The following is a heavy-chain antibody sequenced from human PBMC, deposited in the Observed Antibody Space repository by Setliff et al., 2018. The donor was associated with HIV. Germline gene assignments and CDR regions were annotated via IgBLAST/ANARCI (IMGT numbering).Heavy chain of an antibody. Sequence: LSLTCIVSGGAISSRAYFWGWIRQPPGQGLEWIGSISSSGSFYYNPSLRSRVTISVGTSNNHFSLNLTSVTAADTALYYCASTATTWGRHSWFDPWGQGTLVTVSS. CDR2: ISSSGSF. CDR3: ASTATTWGRHSWFDP. J-gene: IGHJ5*02. CDR1: GGAISSRAYF. D-gene: IGHD4-4*01. V-gene: IGHV4-39*02.